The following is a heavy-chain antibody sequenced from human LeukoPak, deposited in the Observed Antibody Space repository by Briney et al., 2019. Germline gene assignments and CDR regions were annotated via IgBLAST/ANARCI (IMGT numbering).Heavy chain of an antibody. CDR2: IYYSGST. CDR1: GGSISSYY. Sequence: PSETLSLTCTVSGGSISSYYWSWIRQPPGKGLEWIGYIYYSGSTNYNPSLKSRVTISVDTSKNQFSLKLSSVTAADTAVYYCARALGGRHAFDIWGQGTMVTVSS. D-gene: IGHD1-26*01. CDR3: ARALGGRHAFDI. J-gene: IGHJ3*02. V-gene: IGHV4-59*01.